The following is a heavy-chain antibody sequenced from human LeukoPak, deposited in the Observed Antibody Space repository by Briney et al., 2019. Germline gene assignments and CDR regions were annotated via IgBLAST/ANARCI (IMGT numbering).Heavy chain of an antibody. Sequence: GGSLSLSCAASGFTFSSYAMRWVRQAPGTGREWVSAISGSGGSTYYADSVKGRFTISRDNSKNTLYLQMNSLRAEDTAVYYCARPGGFRYSGSHTYFDYWGQGTLVTVSS. CDR2: ISGSGGST. D-gene: IGHD1-26*01. V-gene: IGHV3-23*01. CDR1: GFTFSSYA. CDR3: ARPGGFRYSGSHTYFDY. J-gene: IGHJ4*02.